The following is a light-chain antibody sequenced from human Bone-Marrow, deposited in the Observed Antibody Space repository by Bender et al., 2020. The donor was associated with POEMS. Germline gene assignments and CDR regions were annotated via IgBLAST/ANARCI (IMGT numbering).Light chain of an antibody. CDR3: QAWDSGSLHV. CDR1: QLGNRY. J-gene: IGLJ1*01. Sequence: SYELTQPPAVSVSPGQTATITCSGDQLGNRYTSWYQQKPGQSPVLLIYQDTKRPSGIPERFSGSNSGNTATLTISGTQTVDEADYYCQAWDSGSLHVFGTGTMVSVL. CDR2: QDT. V-gene: IGLV3-1*01.